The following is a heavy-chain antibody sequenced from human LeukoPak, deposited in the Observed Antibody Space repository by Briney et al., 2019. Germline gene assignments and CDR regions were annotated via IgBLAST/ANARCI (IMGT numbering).Heavy chain of an antibody. Sequence: GGSLRPSCAASGFTFSSYWMHWVRQAPGKGLVWVSRINSDGSSTSYADSVKGRFTISRDNAKNTLYLQMNSLRAEDTAVYYCARVGPTVTIDAFDIWGQGTMVTVSS. CDR2: INSDGSST. J-gene: IGHJ3*02. V-gene: IGHV3-74*01. CDR3: ARVGPTVTIDAFDI. CDR1: GFTFSSYW. D-gene: IGHD4-17*01.